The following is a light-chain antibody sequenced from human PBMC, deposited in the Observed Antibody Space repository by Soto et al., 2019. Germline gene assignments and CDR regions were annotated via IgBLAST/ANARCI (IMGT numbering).Light chain of an antibody. Sequence: EIVLTQSPGTLSLSPGERATLSCRASQSVSSSYLAWYQQKPGQAPRLLIYGASSRATGIPDRFSGSVSGTDFTLIISRLEPEDFAVYYCQQYASSPRTFGQGTKVEIK. CDR2: GAS. CDR1: QSVSSSY. CDR3: QQYASSPRT. V-gene: IGKV3-20*01. J-gene: IGKJ1*01.